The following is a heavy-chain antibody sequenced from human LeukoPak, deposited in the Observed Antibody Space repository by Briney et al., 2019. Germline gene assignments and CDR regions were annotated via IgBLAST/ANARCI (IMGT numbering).Heavy chain of an antibody. J-gene: IGHJ4*02. Sequence: ASVKVSCKASGYTFTSYDINWVRQATGQGLEWMGWMNPNSGNTGYAQKFQGRVTMTRNTSISTPYMELSSLRSEDTAVYYCARGQYYYDSSGYSPLDYWGQGALVTVSS. CDR2: MNPNSGNT. CDR1: GYTFTSYD. CDR3: ARGQYYYDSSGYSPLDY. D-gene: IGHD3-22*01. V-gene: IGHV1-8*01.